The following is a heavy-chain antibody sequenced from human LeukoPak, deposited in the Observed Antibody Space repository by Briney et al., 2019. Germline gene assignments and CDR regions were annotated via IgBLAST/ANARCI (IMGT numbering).Heavy chain of an antibody. CDR2: IGTAGDT. V-gene: IGHV3-13*01. Sequence: GGSLRLSCAASGFTFSSYDMHWVRQATGKGLEWVSAIGTAGDTYYPGSVKGRFTISSENAKNSLYLQMNSLRAEDTAVYYCARDAYDYSNWFDPWGQGTLVTVSS. D-gene: IGHD4-4*01. CDR3: ARDAYDYSNWFDP. J-gene: IGHJ5*02. CDR1: GFTFSSYD.